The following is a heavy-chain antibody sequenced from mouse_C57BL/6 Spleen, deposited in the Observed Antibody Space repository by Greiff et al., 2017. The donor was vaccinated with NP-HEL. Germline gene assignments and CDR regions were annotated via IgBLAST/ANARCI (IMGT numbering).Heavy chain of an antibody. Sequence: VKLVESGGGLVKPGGSLKLSCAASGFTFSSYAMSWVRQTPEKRLEWVATIRDGGSYTYYPDNVKGRFTISRDNAKNNLYLQMSHLKSEDTAMYYCARDRIYYGSSYAMDYWGQGTSVTVSS. CDR2: IRDGGSYT. J-gene: IGHJ4*01. CDR1: GFTFSSYA. CDR3: ARDRIYYGSSYAMDY. D-gene: IGHD1-1*01. V-gene: IGHV5-4*01.